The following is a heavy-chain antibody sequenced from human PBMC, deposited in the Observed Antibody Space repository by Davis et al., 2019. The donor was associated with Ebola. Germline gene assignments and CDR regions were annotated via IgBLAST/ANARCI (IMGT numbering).Heavy chain of an antibody. Sequence: PSETLSLTCTVSGYSISSGYYWGWIRQPPGKGLEWIGSIYHSGSTYYNPSLKSRVTISVDTSKNQFSLKLSSVTAADTAVYYCARTDSSGYYFFDYWGQGTLVTVSS. D-gene: IGHD3-22*01. CDR3: ARTDSSGYYFFDY. CDR1: GYSISSGYY. V-gene: IGHV4-38-2*02. CDR2: IYHSGST. J-gene: IGHJ4*02.